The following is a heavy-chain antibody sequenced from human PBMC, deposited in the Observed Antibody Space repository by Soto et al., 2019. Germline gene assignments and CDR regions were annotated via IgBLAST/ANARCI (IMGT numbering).Heavy chain of an antibody. Sequence: GGSLRLSCAASGFTFSSYDMHWVRQATGKGLEWVSAIGTAGDTYYPGSVKGRFTISRENAKNSLYLQMNSLRAGDTAVYYCARVGLYGGAFDPWGQGTLVTVSS. CDR1: GFTFSSYD. J-gene: IGHJ5*02. CDR3: ARVGLYGGAFDP. CDR2: IGTAGDT. V-gene: IGHV3-13*01. D-gene: IGHD4-17*01.